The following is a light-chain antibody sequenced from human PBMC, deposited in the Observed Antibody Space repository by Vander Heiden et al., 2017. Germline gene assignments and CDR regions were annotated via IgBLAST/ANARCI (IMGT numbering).Light chain of an antibody. CDR2: CTS. CDR1: STNIGAGYD. CDR3: QHSDSSLSGGV. J-gene: IGLJ1*01. V-gene: IGLV1-40*01. Sequence: QSVLTQPPSVSGAPGQRVTISCTGRSTNIGAGYDVHWEKQLRGKATKRLIYCTSNRPSGVNDRRLRYTSGNSASPQISRLQTEDEADDYCQHSDSSLSGGVFGTGTKVTVL.